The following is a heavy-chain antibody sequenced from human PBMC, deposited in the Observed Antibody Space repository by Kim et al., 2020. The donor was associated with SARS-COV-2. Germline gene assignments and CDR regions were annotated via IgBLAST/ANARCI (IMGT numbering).Heavy chain of an antibody. J-gene: IGHJ5*02. Sequence: ASVKVSCKASGYTFTSYAMNWVRQAPGQGLEWMGWINTNTGNPTYAQDFTGRFVFSLDTSVSTAYLQISSLKAEDTAVYYCARVEDYDFWSGYPNWFDPWGQGTLVTVSS. CDR3: ARVEDYDFWSGYPNWFDP. CDR2: INTNTGNP. V-gene: IGHV7-4-1*02. CDR1: GYTFTSYA. D-gene: IGHD3-3*01.